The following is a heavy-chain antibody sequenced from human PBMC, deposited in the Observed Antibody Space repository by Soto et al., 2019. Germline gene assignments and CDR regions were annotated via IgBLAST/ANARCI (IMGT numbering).Heavy chain of an antibody. CDR3: ARARLIAAAGHSDY. J-gene: IGHJ4*02. CDR1: GGSFSGYY. D-gene: IGHD6-13*01. Sequence: PQTLSLTCAVYGGSFSGYYWSWIRQQPLKGLEWIGEINHSGSTNYNPTLKSRVTISVDTSKNQLPLQLSSVTAADTAVYYCARARLIAAAGHSDYWGQGTLVTVSS. CDR2: INHSGST. V-gene: IGHV4-34*01.